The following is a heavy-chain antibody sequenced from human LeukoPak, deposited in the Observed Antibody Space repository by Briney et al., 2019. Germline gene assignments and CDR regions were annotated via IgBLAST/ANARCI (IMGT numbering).Heavy chain of an antibody. CDR2: ISAYNGNT. CDR3: ARDQSVRLLQTSSTYFKHVFAI. D-gene: IGHD6-13*01. V-gene: IGHV1-18*01. J-gene: IGHJ3*02. Sequence: GASVKVSCKTSGYAFTNYGISWVRQAPGLGLEWMGWISAYNGNTNYAQKVQGRVTMTTDTSTSTAYMELRSLRFDDTAVYYCARDQSVRLLQTSSTYFKHVFAIWGQGSMVTVSS. CDR1: GYAFTNYG.